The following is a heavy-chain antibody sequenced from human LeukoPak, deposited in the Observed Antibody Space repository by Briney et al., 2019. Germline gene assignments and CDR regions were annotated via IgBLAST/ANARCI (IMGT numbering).Heavy chain of an antibody. CDR1: GYTFTSYG. J-gene: IGHJ4*02. D-gene: IGHD6-19*01. CDR3: ARDSGSGWWGSPYYFDY. CDR2: ISAYSGNT. V-gene: IGHV1-18*01. Sequence: GASVKVSCKASGYTFTSYGISWVRQAPGQGLEWMGWISAYSGNTNYAQKLQGRVTMTTDTSTSTAYMELRSLRSDDTAVYYCARDSGSGWWGSPYYFDYWGQGTLVTVSS.